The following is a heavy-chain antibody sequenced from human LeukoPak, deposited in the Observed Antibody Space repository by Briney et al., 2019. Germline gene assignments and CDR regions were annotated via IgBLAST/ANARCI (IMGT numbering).Heavy chain of an antibody. J-gene: IGHJ4*02. Sequence: PSDSLSPTCALTAPSITTYYCTCTRHPPGQAMAWISYIYYTGNTKDNPSLESCVTMSIDTSKNEFSLKIYSVNAADTAVYFCASGSVVTALDHWGQGTLVTVSS. CDR2: IYYTGNT. CDR3: ASGSVVTALDH. D-gene: IGHD2-21*02. CDR1: APSITTYY. V-gene: IGHV4-59*07.